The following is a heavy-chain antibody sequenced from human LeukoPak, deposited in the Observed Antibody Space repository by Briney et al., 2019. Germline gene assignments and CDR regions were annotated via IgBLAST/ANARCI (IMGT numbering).Heavy chain of an antibody. Sequence: GGSLRLSCAASGFTFSSYGMHWVRQAPGKGLEWVAVIWYDGSNNYYADSVKGRFTISRDNSKNTLYLQMNSLRAEDTAVYYCARDKVGVALDYWGQGTLVTVSS. J-gene: IGHJ4*02. CDR3: ARDKVGVALDY. CDR1: GFTFSSYG. CDR2: IWYDGSNN. D-gene: IGHD3-3*01. V-gene: IGHV3-33*01.